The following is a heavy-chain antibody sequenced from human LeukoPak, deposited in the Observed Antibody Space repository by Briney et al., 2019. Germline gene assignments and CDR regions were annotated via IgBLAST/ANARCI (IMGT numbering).Heavy chain of an antibody. CDR1: GSIPFNSYS. Sequence: GGSLRLSCAASGSIPFNSYSMSWVRQAPGKGLEWVSAITSSGEPTYYADSVKGRFTIPRDNSKNMVYLQKNGLRAEDAATYYCAKMQGYFDYWGQGRLVTVTS. CDR3: AKMQGYFDY. J-gene: IGHJ4*02. CDR2: ITSSGEPT. V-gene: IGHV3-23*01.